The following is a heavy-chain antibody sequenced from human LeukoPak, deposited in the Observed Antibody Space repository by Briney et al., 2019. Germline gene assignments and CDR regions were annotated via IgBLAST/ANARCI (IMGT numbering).Heavy chain of an antibody. D-gene: IGHD5-12*01. CDR1: GGSISSSSYY. Sequence: SETLSLACTVSGGSISSSSYYWSWIRQPPGKGLEWIGYIYYSGSTNYNPSLKSRVTISVDTSKNQFSLKLSSVTAADTAVYYCARGDIVATISGLGNWFDPWGQGTLVTVSS. CDR3: ARGDIVATISGLGNWFDP. CDR2: IYYSGST. J-gene: IGHJ5*02. V-gene: IGHV4-61*01.